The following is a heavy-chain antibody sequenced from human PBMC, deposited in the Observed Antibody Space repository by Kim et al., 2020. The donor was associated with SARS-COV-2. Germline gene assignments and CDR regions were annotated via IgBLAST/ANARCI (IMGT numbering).Heavy chain of an antibody. Sequence: GESLKISCKGSGYSLTSYWISWVRQMPGKGLEWMGRIDPSDSYTNYSPSFQGHVTISADKSISTAYLQWSSLKASDTAMYYCAREVIAYYDAFDIWGQGTMVTVSS. D-gene: IGHD2-21*01. CDR3: AREVIAYYDAFDI. CDR1: GYSLTSYW. J-gene: IGHJ3*02. V-gene: IGHV5-10-1*01. CDR2: IDPSDSYT.